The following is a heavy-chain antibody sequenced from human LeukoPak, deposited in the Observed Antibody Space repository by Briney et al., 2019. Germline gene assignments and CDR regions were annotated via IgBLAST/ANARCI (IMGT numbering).Heavy chain of an antibody. V-gene: IGHV4-31*03. CDR3: AIGDYGDNTGY. J-gene: IGHJ4*02. D-gene: IGHD4-23*01. CDR2: IYYSGST. CDR1: GGSISSCGYY. Sequence: SETLSLTCTVSGGSISSCGYYWSWIRQHPGEGLEWIGYIYYSGSTYYNLTLNSRVTISADTSKNQFSLRLSTVTAAHTAVYYCAIGDYGDNTGYWGQGTLVIVSS.